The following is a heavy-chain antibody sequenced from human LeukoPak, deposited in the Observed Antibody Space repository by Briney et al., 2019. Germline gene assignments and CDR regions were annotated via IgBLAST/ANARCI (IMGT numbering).Heavy chain of an antibody. J-gene: IGHJ3*02. CDR1: GFTFSSYA. CDR2: ISGSGGSGGTT. Sequence: PGGSLRLSCAASGFTFSSYAMNWVRQAPGKGLEWVSGISGSGGSGGTTYYADSVKGRFTISRDNAKNSLYLQMNSLRAEDTAVYYCAREPLGGVISRAFDIWGQGTMVTVSS. D-gene: IGHD3-16*02. V-gene: IGHV3-23*01. CDR3: AREPLGGVISRAFDI.